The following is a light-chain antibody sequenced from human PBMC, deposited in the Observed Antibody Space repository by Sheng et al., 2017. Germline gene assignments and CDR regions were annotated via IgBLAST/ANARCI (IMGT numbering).Light chain of an antibody. Sequence: DIQMTQSPSSLSASVGDRVTITCRASQSISSYLNWYQQKPGKAPKLLIYAASSLQSGVPSRFSGSGSGTDFTLTISSLQPEDFATYYCQQSYSTPFHFGGGTKVEIK. CDR2: AAS. CDR1: QSISSY. V-gene: IGKV1-39*01. J-gene: IGKJ4*01. CDR3: QQSYSTPFH.